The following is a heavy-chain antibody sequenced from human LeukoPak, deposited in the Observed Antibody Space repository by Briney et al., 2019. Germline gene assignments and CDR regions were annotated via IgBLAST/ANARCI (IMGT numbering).Heavy chain of an antibody. CDR2: IKTEAEDGTT. V-gene: IGHV3-15*01. J-gene: IGHJ4*02. D-gene: IGHD3-16*01. CDR3: TSALNLVLGELLGY. Sequence: GGSIILSRAPYGFIFSKAWMAWARQAPGGGREWVGHIKTEAEDGTTNYAAPVKGRFIISREDAKSTLYLQMNSLNTDDTAVYFCTSALNLVLGELLGYWGQGTLVTVSS. CDR1: GFIFSKAW.